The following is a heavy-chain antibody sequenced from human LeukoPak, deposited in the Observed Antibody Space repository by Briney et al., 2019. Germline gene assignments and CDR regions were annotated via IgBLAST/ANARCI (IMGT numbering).Heavy chain of an antibody. CDR1: AFTFSSYA. Sequence: GGSLRRSCVASAFTFSSYAMSWVRQAPWKGLEWVSGITSSGDSTYYTDSVKGRFTISRDNSKNTLYLQMNSLRAEDSAVYYCAKPPEYFDLWGRGTLVTVSS. CDR3: AKPPEYFDL. CDR2: ITSSGDST. D-gene: IGHD1-14*01. J-gene: IGHJ2*01. V-gene: IGHV3-23*01.